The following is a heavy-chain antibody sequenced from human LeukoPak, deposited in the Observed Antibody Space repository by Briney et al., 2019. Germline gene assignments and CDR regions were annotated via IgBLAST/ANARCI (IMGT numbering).Heavy chain of an antibody. J-gene: IGHJ4*02. Sequence: PGRSLRLSCAASGFTFSSYFMHWVRQAPGKGLEWVAVIWYDGSSKNYADSVKGRFTMSRDNSKNTLYLQMNSLRAEDTAVYYCAISSGWYSGLDYWGQGTLVTVSS. CDR2: IWYDGSSK. CDR1: GFTFSSYF. CDR3: AISSGWYSGLDY. V-gene: IGHV3-33*01. D-gene: IGHD6-19*01.